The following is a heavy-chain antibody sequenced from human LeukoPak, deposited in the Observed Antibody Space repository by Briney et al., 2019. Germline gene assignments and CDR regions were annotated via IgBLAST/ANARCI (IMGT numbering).Heavy chain of an antibody. D-gene: IGHD3-10*01. CDR3: ARGPHGGFVIISTEF. J-gene: IGHJ4*02. Sequence: GGSLRLSCAASGFTFSSYAMNWVRQAPGKGLGWVSSIDSSSSYIYYADSVKGRFTISRANAKNSLFLQMNSLRAEDTAVYYCARGPHGGFVIISTEFWGQGTLVTVSS. CDR1: GFTFSSYA. V-gene: IGHV3-21*01. CDR2: IDSSSSYI.